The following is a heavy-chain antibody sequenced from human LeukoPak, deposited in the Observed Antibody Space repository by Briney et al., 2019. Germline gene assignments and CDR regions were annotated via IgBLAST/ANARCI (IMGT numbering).Heavy chain of an antibody. CDR3: ARSYSSRYRLAGRDFDY. CDR1: GFTFSIYA. Sequence: GGSLTLSCAASGFTFSIYAMSCVRHAPGKGLEWVSAISGSGGSTYYADSVKGRFNISRDNSKNTLYLQMNSLRAEHTAVYYCARSYSSRYRLAGRDFDYWGQGTLVTVSS. D-gene: IGHD6-13*01. V-gene: IGHV3-23*01. J-gene: IGHJ4*02. CDR2: ISGSGGST.